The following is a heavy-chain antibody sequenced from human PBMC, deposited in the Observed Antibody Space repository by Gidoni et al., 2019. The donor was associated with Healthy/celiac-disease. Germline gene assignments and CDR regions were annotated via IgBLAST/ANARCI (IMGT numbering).Heavy chain of an antibody. V-gene: IGHV4-39*01. CDR1: GGSISSSRYY. CDR2: IDYSGSH. CDR3: ARHPGRIVGATTNFDY. Sequence: QLQLQESGPGLVKPSETLSLTCTVAGGSISSSRYYWGWIRQPPGKGLEWIGSIDYSGSHYYNPSLKSRVTISVDTSKNQFSLKLSSVTAADTAVYYCARHPGRIVGATTNFDYWGQGTLVTVSS. D-gene: IGHD1-26*01. J-gene: IGHJ4*02.